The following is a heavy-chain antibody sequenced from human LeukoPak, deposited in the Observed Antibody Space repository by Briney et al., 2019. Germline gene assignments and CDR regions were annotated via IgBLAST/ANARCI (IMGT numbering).Heavy chain of an antibody. D-gene: IGHD3-10*01. J-gene: IGHJ6*02. Sequence: GGSLRLSCAASGFTFCSYAISWVRPAPRKGREWVSPICGMGGSTCYADSVNGWFTTGRGNSKNTLNMQMNRLRAEDTAVYYCAKGRLRVRRAPSYYYYGMDVWGQGTTVTVSS. CDR3: AKGRLRVRRAPSYYYYGMDV. V-gene: IGHV3-23*01. CDR2: ICGMGGST. CDR1: GFTFCSYA.